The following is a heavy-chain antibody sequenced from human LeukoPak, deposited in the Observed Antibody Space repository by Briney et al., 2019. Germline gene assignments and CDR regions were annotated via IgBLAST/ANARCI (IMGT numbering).Heavy chain of an antibody. Sequence: SETLSLTCTVSGVSISSGDYYWSWIRQPPGKGLEWIGYIYYSGSTYYHPSLKSRVTISVDTSKNQFSLKLSSVTAADTAVYYCARGRATNPFDYWGQGTLVTVSS. V-gene: IGHV4-30-4*08. J-gene: IGHJ4*02. CDR1: GVSISSGDYY. CDR3: ARGRATNPFDY. CDR2: IYYSGST. D-gene: IGHD5-12*01.